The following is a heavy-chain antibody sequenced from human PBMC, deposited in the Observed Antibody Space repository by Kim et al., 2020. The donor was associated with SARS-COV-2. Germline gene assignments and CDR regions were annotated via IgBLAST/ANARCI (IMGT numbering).Heavy chain of an antibody. J-gene: IGHJ6*02. V-gene: IGHV7-4-1*02. Sequence: ASVKVSCKASGYTFTSYAMNWVRQAPGQGLEWMGWINTNTGNPTYAQGFTGRFVFSLDTSVSTAYLQISSLKAEDTAVYYCARDEAYSNYFFGSGKNYYGMDVWGQGTTVTVSS. CDR2: INTNTGNP. CDR1: GYTFTSYA. D-gene: IGHD4-4*01. CDR3: ARDEAYSNYFFGSGKNYYGMDV.